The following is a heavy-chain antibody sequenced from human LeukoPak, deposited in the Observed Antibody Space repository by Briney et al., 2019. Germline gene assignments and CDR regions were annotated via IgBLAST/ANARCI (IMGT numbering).Heavy chain of an antibody. CDR1: GFTFSDYS. D-gene: IGHD1-1*01. Sequence: GGSLRLSCAASGFTFSDYSMNWVRQAPGKGLEWISWVGISSGNTKYAASVEGRFTISGDNAKNSLYLQMNSPRVEDTAVYYCARDHNYAFDNWGQGTLVTVSS. V-gene: IGHV3-48*04. CDR3: ARDHNYAFDN. J-gene: IGHJ4*02. CDR2: VGISSGNT.